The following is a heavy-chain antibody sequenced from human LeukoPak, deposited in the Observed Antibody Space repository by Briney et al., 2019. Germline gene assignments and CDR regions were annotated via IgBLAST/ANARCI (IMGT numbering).Heavy chain of an antibody. CDR1: GFIFNNYA. Sequence: GSLRLSCVASGFIFNNYAMSWIRQPPGKGLEWIGEINHSGSTNYNPSLKSRVTISVDTSKNQFSLKLSSVTAADTAVYYCARRSLLWFGGGNWFDPWGQGTLVTVSS. J-gene: IGHJ5*02. D-gene: IGHD3-10*01. V-gene: IGHV4-34*01. CDR3: ARRSLLWFGGGNWFDP. CDR2: INHSGST.